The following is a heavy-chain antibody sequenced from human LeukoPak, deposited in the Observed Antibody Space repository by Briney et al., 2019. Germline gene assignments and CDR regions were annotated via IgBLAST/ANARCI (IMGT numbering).Heavy chain of an antibody. CDR1: GLTFSSYG. V-gene: IGHV3-48*04. J-gene: IGHJ4*02. D-gene: IGHD5-18*01. CDR2: ISSSGSTI. CDR3: CGSVLYSSYYFDY. Sequence: PGGSLRLSCAASGLTFSSYGISWVRQAPGKGLEWVSYISSSGSTIYYADSVEGRFTISRDNAKNSLYLQMNSLRAEDTAVYYCCGSVLYSSYYFDYWGQGTLVTVSS.